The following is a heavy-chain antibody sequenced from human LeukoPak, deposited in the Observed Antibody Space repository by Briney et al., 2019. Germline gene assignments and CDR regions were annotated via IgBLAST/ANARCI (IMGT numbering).Heavy chain of an antibody. V-gene: IGHV3-21*01. CDR1: GFTFSSYS. CDR3: ARGDCSGGSCNWGEWGDY. J-gene: IGHJ4*02. CDR2: ISSSSSYI. D-gene: IGHD2-15*01. Sequence: PGESLRLSCAASGFTFSSYSMNWVRQPPGKGLEWVSSISSSSSYIYYADSVKGPFTTSRDTAKSSLYLQMNSLRAEDTAVYYCARGDCSGGSCNWGEWGDYWGQGTLVTVSS.